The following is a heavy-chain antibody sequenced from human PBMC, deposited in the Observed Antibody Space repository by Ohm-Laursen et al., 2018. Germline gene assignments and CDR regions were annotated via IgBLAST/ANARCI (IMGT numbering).Heavy chain of an antibody. J-gene: IGHJ6*02. CDR1: GGSISSYY. V-gene: IGHV4-59*01. Sequence: GTLSLTCTVSGGSISSYYWSWIRQPPGKGLEWIGYIYYSGSTNYNPSLKSRVAISVDTSKNQFSLKLSSVTAADTAVYYCARGYYYYGMDVWGQGTTVTVSS. CDR3: ARGYYYYGMDV. CDR2: IYYSGST.